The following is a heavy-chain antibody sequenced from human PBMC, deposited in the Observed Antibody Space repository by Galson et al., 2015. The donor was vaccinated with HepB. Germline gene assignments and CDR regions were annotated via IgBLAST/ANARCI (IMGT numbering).Heavy chain of an antibody. CDR3: ATGGSSSHHDY. V-gene: IGHV1-8*01. CDR2: MNPRDGDT. J-gene: IGHJ4*02. CDR1: GYTFTSYD. Sequence: SVKVSCKASGYTFTSYDINWVRQASGQGLEWMGWMNPRDGDTGYAQKFQGRVYMTRNTSISTAYMELSSLRSEDTAVYYCATGGSSSHHDYWGQGTLVTVSS. D-gene: IGHD6-13*01.